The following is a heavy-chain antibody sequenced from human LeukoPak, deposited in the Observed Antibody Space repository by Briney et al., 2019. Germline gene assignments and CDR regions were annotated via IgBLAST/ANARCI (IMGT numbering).Heavy chain of an antibody. CDR3: ARHNGFDRGYYYYMDV. CDR2: VYTSGIT. CDR1: GGFINSDY. J-gene: IGHJ6*03. D-gene: IGHD2-8*01. V-gene: IGHV4-4*07. Sequence: SETLSLTCTVSGGFINSDYWSSIRQPAGKGLEWIGRVYTSGITNYNPSLKSRITMSVDTSKNQFSLKLTSVTAADTAAYYCARHNGFDRGYYYYMDVWGKGTTVTISS.